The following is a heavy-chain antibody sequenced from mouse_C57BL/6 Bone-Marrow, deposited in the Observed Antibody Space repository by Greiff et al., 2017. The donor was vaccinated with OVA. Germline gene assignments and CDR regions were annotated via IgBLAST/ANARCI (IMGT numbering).Heavy chain of an antibody. Sequence: QVQLQQSGAELVKPGASVKISCKASGYAFSSYWMNWVKQRPGKGLDWIGQIYPGDGDTNYNGKFKGKATLTADKSSSTAYMQLSSLTSEDSAVYFCARSLLWYSMDYWGQGTSVTVSS. J-gene: IGHJ4*01. V-gene: IGHV1-80*01. CDR2: IYPGDGDT. CDR1: GYAFSSYW. CDR3: ARSLLWYSMDY. D-gene: IGHD2-10*01.